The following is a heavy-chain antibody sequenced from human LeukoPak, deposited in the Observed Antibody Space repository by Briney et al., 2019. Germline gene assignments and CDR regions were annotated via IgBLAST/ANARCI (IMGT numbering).Heavy chain of an antibody. CDR2: ISTYNGNT. V-gene: IGHV1-18*01. D-gene: IGHD1-1*01. Sequence: GASVKVSCKASGYSFSRYGISWVRQAPGQGLEWMGWISTYNGNTNYAQKFQGRVTMTTDTSTNTAYMELRSLRSDDTAVYYCARDLDNVAGDFWGQGTLVIVSS. CDR3: ARDLDNVAGDF. J-gene: IGHJ4*03. CDR1: GYSFSRYG.